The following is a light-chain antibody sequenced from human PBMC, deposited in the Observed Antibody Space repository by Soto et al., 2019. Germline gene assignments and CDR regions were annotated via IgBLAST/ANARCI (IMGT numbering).Light chain of an antibody. CDR3: QQYNNYSWT. Sequence: DIQMTQSPSTLSASVGDRVTITCRASQSISSSLAWYQQKPGKAPKLLIYDASNLDSGVPSRFSGSGSGTEFTLTISSLQPDDFATYYCQQYNNYSWTFGQGTKVEIK. J-gene: IGKJ1*01. CDR1: QSISSS. V-gene: IGKV1-5*01. CDR2: DAS.